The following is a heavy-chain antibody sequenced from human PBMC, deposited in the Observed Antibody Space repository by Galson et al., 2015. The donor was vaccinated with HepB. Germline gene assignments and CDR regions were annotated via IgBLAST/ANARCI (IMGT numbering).Heavy chain of an antibody. CDR1: GGSISSYY. J-gene: IGHJ2*01. D-gene: IGHD3-22*01. CDR2: IYYSGST. V-gene: IGHV4-59*01. Sequence: ETLSLTCTVSGGSISSYYWSWIRQPPGKGLEWIGYIYYSGSTNYNPSLKSRVTISVDTSKNQFSLKLSSVTAADTAVYYCARVKFYGSGSWYFDLWGRGTLVTVSS. CDR3: ARVKFYGSGSWYFDL.